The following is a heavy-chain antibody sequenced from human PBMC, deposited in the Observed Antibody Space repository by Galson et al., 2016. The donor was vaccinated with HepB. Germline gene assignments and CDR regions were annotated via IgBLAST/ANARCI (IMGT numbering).Heavy chain of an antibody. V-gene: IGHV3-43*01. J-gene: IGHJ6*02. D-gene: IGHD6-13*01. Sequence: SLRLSCAASGFNFDDYTMHWVRQAPGKGLEWVSLISWDGGGTFYADSVKGRFTISRDNSKNSLYLQMKSRRNEDTALYYCAKAIAATGTTYHYGMDVWGQGTTVIVSS. CDR3: AKAIAATGTTYHYGMDV. CDR2: ISWDGGGT. CDR1: GFNFDDYT.